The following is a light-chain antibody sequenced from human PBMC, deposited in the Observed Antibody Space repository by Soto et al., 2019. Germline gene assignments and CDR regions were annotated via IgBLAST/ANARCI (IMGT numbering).Light chain of an antibody. CDR1: QSISSW. Sequence: DIQMTQSPSTLSASVGDRATITCRASQSISSWLAWYLQKPGKAPKLLIYKASSLESGVPSRFISSGSGTEFTLTISSLQPEDFATYYCQPYNSYPLTFGPGTKVDIK. CDR3: QPYNSYPLT. CDR2: KAS. V-gene: IGKV1-5*03. J-gene: IGKJ3*01.